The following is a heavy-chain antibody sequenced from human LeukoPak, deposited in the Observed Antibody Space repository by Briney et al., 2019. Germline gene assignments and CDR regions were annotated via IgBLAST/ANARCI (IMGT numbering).Heavy chain of an antibody. Sequence: GGSLRLSCAASGFTFSRYWMSWVRQAPGKGLEWVSGISWNGGSKGYADSVKGRFTISRDNAKDSLYLQMDSLRPEDSALYYCARGVYYYDSTAFWGDAFDIWGQGTLVTVSS. CDR2: ISWNGGSK. V-gene: IGHV3-20*04. CDR3: ARGVYYYDSTAFWGDAFDI. CDR1: GFTFSRYW. D-gene: IGHD3-22*01. J-gene: IGHJ3*02.